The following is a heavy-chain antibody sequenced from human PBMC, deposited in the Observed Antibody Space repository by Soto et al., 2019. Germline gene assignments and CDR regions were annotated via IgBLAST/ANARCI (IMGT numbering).Heavy chain of an antibody. D-gene: IGHD5-18*01. V-gene: IGHV4-34*02. CDR1: GVSFSDYY. Sequence: QVQLQQWGAGLLKPSETLSLTCAVYGVSFSDYYWSWVHQPPGKGLEWIGEINHSGSTNYNASFKSRVTISVDTSKNQFSLKLSSVTAADTAVYYCAGFFGYTYGRVDPWGQGTLVSVSS. J-gene: IGHJ5*02. CDR2: INHSGST. CDR3: AGFFGYTYGRVDP.